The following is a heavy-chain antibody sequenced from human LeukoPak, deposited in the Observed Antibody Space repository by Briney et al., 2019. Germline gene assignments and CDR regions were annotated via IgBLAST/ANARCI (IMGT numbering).Heavy chain of an antibody. V-gene: IGHV3-30*03. Sequence: GRSLRLSCAASGFTFSSYGMHWVRQAPGKGLEWVAVISYDGSNKYYADSVKGRFTISRDNSKNTLYLQMNSLRAEDTAVYYCARESSTIPFDYWGQGTLVTVSS. J-gene: IGHJ4*02. CDR1: GFTFSSYG. CDR3: ARESSTIPFDY. CDR2: ISYDGSNK. D-gene: IGHD2-2*01.